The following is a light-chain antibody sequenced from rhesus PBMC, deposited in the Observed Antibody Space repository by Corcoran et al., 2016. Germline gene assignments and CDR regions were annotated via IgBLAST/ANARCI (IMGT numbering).Light chain of an antibody. Sequence: QVILTQSPATLSLSPGERATLSCRASQSVSSYLAWYQQKPGQAPRLLIYGASSRATGIPDRFSGSGFGTDFTLTISSLEPEDVGGYHCYQHSSGYSFGQGTKVEIK. CDR2: GAS. CDR3: YQHSSGYS. J-gene: IGKJ2*01. V-gene: IGKV3-10*01. CDR1: QSVSSY.